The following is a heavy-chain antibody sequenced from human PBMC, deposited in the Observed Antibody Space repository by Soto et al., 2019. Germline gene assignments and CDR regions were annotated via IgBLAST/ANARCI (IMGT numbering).Heavy chain of an antibody. V-gene: IGHV4-39*01. J-gene: IGHJ4*02. D-gene: IGHD5-12*01. CDR2: IYYSGST. Sequence: SETLSLTCTVSGGSISSSSYYWGCIRQPPGKGLEWIGSIYYSGSTYYNPSLQSRVTISVDTSKNQFSLKLSSVTAADTAVYYCASHVDIVAPAFDYWGQGTLVTVSS. CDR1: GGSISSSSYY. CDR3: ASHVDIVAPAFDY.